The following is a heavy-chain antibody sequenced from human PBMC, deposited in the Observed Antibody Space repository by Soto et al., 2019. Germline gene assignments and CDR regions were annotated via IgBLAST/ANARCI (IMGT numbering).Heavy chain of an antibody. Sequence: SETLSLTCTVSGGSIDSFRYYWSWIRQHPGKGLQWIGYIYSRGNTYYNPSLKSRITIAADTSKNHFSLKLGSVTAADTAVYYCASLPPRSSDATANWSDSWGQGTQVTVSS. CDR3: ASLPPRSSDATANWSDS. D-gene: IGHD3-10*01. CDR2: IYSRGNT. CDR1: GGSIDSFRYY. V-gene: IGHV4-31*03. J-gene: IGHJ5*01.